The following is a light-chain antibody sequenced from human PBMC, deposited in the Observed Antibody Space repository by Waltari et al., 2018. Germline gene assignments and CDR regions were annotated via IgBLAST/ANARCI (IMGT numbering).Light chain of an antibody. J-gene: IGKJ5*01. CDR2: AAS. CDR3: QQYYTTPSIT. V-gene: IGKV1-NL1*01. Sequence: DIQMTQSPSSLSASVGERVTITCRASLGIPNSLAWYQQKPGKAPKLLLYAASKLESGVPSPFSCSRSGTDYTLSLSSLQPQHFASYYCQQYYTTPSITFGQGTRVEIK. CDR1: LGIPNS.